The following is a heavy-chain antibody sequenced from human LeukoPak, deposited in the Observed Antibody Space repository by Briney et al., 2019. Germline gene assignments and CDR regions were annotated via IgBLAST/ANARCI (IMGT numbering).Heavy chain of an antibody. J-gene: IGHJ6*02. Sequence: SETLSLTCTVSGGSISSYYWSWIRQPPGKGLEWIGYIYYSGSTNYNPSLKSRVTISVDTSKNQFSLKLSSVTAADTAVYYCARLAVTTPGGNYYGMDVWGQGTTVTVSS. V-gene: IGHV4-59*08. CDR1: GGSISSYY. CDR2: IYYSGST. D-gene: IGHD4-11*01. CDR3: ARLAVTTPGGNYYGMDV.